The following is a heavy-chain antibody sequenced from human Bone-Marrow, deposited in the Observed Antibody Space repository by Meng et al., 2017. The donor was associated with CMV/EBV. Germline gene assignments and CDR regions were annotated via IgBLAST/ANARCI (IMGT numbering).Heavy chain of an antibody. J-gene: IGHJ4*02. Sequence: GGSLRLSCAASGFTFSSYWMSWVRQAPGKGLEWVSVIYSGGSTYYADSVKGRFTISRDNSKNTLYLQMNSLRAEDTAVYYCARGGFLPADYWGQGTLVTVSS. CDR3: ARGGFLPADY. V-gene: IGHV3-53*01. CDR1: GFTFSSYW. CDR2: IYSGGST. D-gene: IGHD3-3*01.